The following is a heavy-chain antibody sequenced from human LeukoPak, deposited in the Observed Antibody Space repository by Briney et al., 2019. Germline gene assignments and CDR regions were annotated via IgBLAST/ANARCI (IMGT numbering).Heavy chain of an antibody. Sequence: SETLSLTGTVSGGSISSSSHYWGWIRQPPGKGLEWIGSIYYSGRTYYNPSLKSRVTISVDTSKDQYSLKLSSVTAAEKSGVYCASGRSGSSDYYYYYYMDVWGKGTTVTVSS. J-gene: IGHJ6*03. CDR2: IYYSGRT. CDR1: GGSISSSSHY. D-gene: IGHD1-26*01. V-gene: IGHV4-39*01. CDR3: ASGRSGSSDYYYYYYMDV.